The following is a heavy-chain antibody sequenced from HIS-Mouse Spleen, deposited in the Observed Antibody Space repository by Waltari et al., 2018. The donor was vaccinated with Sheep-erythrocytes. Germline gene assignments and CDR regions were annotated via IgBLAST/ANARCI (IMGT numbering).Heavy chain of an antibody. Sequence: QVQLVQSGAEVKKPGSSVKVSCKASGGTFSSYAISWVRQAPGQGLEWMERSIPILGIANYAKKFQGRVTITADKSTSTAYMELSSLRSEDTAVYYCAQTGATTPHFDYWGQGTLVTVSS. CDR1: GGTFSSYA. V-gene: IGHV1-69*04. J-gene: IGHJ4*02. CDR3: AQTGATTPHFDY. D-gene: IGHD1-26*01. CDR2: SIPILGIA.